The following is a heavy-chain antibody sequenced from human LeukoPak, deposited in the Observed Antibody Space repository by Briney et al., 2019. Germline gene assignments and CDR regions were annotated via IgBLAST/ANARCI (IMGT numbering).Heavy chain of an antibody. J-gene: IGHJ4*02. CDR2: ITSAGRAI. CDR3: ARDGYNWNYAH. V-gene: IGHV3-11*04. D-gene: IGHD1-7*01. CDR1: GFTFSDFY. Sequence: GGSLRLSCAASGFTFSDFYMSWIRQAPGKGLEWVSYITSAGRAIYYADSVQGRFTISRDNARNSLYLQMNSLRAEDTAVYYCARDGYNWNYAHWGQGTLVTVSS.